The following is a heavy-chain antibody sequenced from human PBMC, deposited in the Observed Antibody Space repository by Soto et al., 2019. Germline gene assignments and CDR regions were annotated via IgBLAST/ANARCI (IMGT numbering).Heavy chain of an antibody. Sequence: ASVKLYCNASGYTFTSYAMHWVRQAPRQRLEWMGWINAGNGNTKYSQKFQGRVTITRDTSASTAYMELSSLRSEDTAVYYCARVPCSSTSCYESRFDPWGQGTLVTVSS. CDR1: GYTFTSYA. J-gene: IGHJ5*02. V-gene: IGHV1-3*01. D-gene: IGHD2-2*01. CDR2: INAGNGNT. CDR3: ARVPCSSTSCYESRFDP.